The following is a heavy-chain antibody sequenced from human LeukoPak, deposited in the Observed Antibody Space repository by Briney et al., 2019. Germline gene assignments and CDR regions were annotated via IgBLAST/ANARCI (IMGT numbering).Heavy chain of an antibody. V-gene: IGHV4-59*01. Sequence: PSETLSLTCTGSGGSICSYYWSWIRQPPGKGLEWIGYIYYSGSTNYNPSLKSRVTISVDTSKNQFSLKLSSVTAADTAVYYCAITTVTLPLRAFDIWGQGTMVTVCS. CDR1: GGSICSYY. CDR2: IYYSGST. D-gene: IGHD4-17*01. CDR3: AITTVTLPLRAFDI. J-gene: IGHJ3*02.